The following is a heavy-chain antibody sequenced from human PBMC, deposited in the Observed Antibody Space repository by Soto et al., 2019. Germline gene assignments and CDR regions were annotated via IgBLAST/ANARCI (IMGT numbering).Heavy chain of an antibody. D-gene: IGHD3-10*01. J-gene: IGHJ4*02. CDR3: AAGAYYGSGIDY. CDR1: GGSISSGGYY. CDR2: IYYSGST. V-gene: IGHV4-31*03. Sequence: SETLSLTCTVSGGSISSGGYYWSWIRQHPGKGLEWIGYIYYSGSTYYNPSLKSRVTISVDTSKNQFSLKLSSVTAADTAVYYCAAGAYYGSGIDYWGQGTLVTVSS.